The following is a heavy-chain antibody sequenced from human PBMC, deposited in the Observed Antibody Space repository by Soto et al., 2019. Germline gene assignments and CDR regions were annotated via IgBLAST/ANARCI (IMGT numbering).Heavy chain of an antibody. V-gene: IGHV3-30*18. Sequence: GGSLRLSCAASGFTFSSYGMHWVRQAPGKGLEWVAVISYDGSNKYYADSVKGRFTISRDNSKNTLYLQMNSLRAEDTAVYYCAKEGITGTPPFDYWGQGTLVTVSS. CDR1: GFTFSSYG. CDR3: AKEGITGTPPFDY. D-gene: IGHD1-20*01. CDR2: ISYDGSNK. J-gene: IGHJ4*02.